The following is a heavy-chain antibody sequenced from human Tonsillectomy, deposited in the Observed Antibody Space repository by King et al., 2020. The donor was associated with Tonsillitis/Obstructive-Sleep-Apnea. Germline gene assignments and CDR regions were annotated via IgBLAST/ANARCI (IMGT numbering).Heavy chain of an antibody. Sequence: VQLVESGGGLVKPGGSLRLSCAASGFTFSNAWMSWVRQAPGKGLEWVGRIKSKTDGGTTDYAAPVKGRFTISRDDSKNTLYLQMNSLKTEDTAVYYCIGGYCSSTSCYTPFDYWGQGTLVTVSS. J-gene: IGHJ4*02. CDR1: GFTFSNAW. V-gene: IGHV3-15*01. CDR3: IGGYCSSTSCYTPFDY. D-gene: IGHD2-2*02. CDR2: IKSKTDGGTT.